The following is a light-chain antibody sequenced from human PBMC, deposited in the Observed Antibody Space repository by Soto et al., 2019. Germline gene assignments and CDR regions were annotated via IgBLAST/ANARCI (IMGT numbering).Light chain of an antibody. V-gene: IGKV1-13*02. CDR3: QQYNSYSMT. Sequence: AIQLTQSPSSLSASVGDRVIITCRASQGISSYLAWYQQKPGKAPKLLIYDASSLESGVPSRFSGSGSGTEFTLTISSLQPDDFATYYCQQYNSYSMTFGQGTKVDIK. J-gene: IGKJ1*01. CDR1: QGISSY. CDR2: DAS.